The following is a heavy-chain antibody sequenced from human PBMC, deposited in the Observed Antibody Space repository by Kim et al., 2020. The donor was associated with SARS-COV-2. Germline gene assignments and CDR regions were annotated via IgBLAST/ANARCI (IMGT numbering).Heavy chain of an antibody. CDR1: GGTFSSYA. CDR3: ARERRSGSYSFDI. V-gene: IGHV1-69*13. CDR2: IIPIFGTA. Sequence: SVKVSCKASGGTFSSYAISWVRQAPGQGLEWMGGIIPIFGTANYAQKFQGRVTITADESTSTAYMELSSLRSEDTAVYYCARERRSGSYSFDIWGQGTMVTVSS. D-gene: IGHD3-10*01. J-gene: IGHJ3*02.